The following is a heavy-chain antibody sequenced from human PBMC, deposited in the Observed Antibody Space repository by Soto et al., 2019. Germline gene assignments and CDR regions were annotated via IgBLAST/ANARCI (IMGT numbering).Heavy chain of an antibody. V-gene: IGHV3-30*13. J-gene: IGHJ6*02. D-gene: IGHD2-2*02. Sequence: PGGSLRLSCVVSGFTFDDYGMHWVRQAPGKGLEWVAVVSYDGRSKYYADSVKGRFSISRDNSKNRLSLHMNNLRGEDTAVYFCARGMDPDSAILGRYYYYGMDVWGQGTTVTVSS. CDR1: GFTFDDYG. CDR2: VSYDGRSK. CDR3: ARGMDPDSAILGRYYYYGMDV.